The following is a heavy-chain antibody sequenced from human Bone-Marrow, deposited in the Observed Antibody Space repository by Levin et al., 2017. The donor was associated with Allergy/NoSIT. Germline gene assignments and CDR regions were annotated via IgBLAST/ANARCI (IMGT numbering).Heavy chain of an antibody. D-gene: IGHD3-9*01. CDR3: ARAGRYDY. CDR2: VYYSGST. J-gene: IGHJ4*02. V-gene: IGHV4-61*08. Sequence: SETLSLTCSVSGGSVSSDGYFWTWIRQSPGKGLEWIGYVYYSGSTNYNPSLKSRVTMSVDTSKNEFSLRLHSVTAADTAIYYCARAGRYDYWSQGTLVTVSS. CDR1: GGSVSSDGYF.